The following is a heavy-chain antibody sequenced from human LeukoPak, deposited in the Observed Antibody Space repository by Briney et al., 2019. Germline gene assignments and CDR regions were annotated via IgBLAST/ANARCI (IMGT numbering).Heavy chain of an antibody. J-gene: IGHJ5*02. D-gene: IGHD5-18*01. CDR3: AKEGGYSYGTDYNWFDP. V-gene: IGHV3-21*01. CDR2: ISSSSSYI. CDR1: GFTFSSYS. Sequence: GGSLRLSCAASGFTFSSYSMNWVRQAPGKGLEWVSSISSSSSYIYYADSVKGRFTISRDNAKNSLYLQMNSLRAEDTAVYYCAKEGGYSYGTDYNWFDPWGQGTLVTVSS.